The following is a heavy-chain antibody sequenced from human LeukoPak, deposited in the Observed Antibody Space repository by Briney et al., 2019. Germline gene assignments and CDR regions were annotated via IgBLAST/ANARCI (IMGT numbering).Heavy chain of an antibody. CDR3: ARSRGVIPNWFDP. CDR1: GFTFSSYS. V-gene: IGHV3-48*04. CDR2: ISSSSSTI. J-gene: IGHJ5*02. D-gene: IGHD3-10*01. Sequence: GGSLRLSCAASGFTFSSYSMNWVRQAPGKGLEWVSYISSSSSTIYYADSVKGRFTISRDNAKNSLYLQMNSLRAEDTAVYYCARSRGVIPNWFDPWGREPWSPSPQ.